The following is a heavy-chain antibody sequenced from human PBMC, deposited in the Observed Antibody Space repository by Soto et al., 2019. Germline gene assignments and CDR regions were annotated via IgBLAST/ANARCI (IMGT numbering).Heavy chain of an antibody. Sequence: SETLSLTCTVSGGSISSSSYYWGWIRQPPGKGLEWIGSIYYSGSTYYNPSLKSRVTISVDTSKNQFSLKLSSVTAADTAVYYCARVGVSYSSSYYFDYWGQGTLVTVSS. J-gene: IGHJ4*02. V-gene: IGHV4-39*07. CDR2: IYYSGST. D-gene: IGHD6-6*01. CDR3: ARVGVSYSSSYYFDY. CDR1: GGSISSSSYY.